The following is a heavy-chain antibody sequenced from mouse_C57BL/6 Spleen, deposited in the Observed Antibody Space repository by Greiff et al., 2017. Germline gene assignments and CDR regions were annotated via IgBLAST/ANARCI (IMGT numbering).Heavy chain of an antibody. CDR3: ARTNSNHAMDY. CDR2: IYPGDGDT. J-gene: IGHJ4*01. D-gene: IGHD2-5*01. Sequence: QVQLKESGPELVKPGASVKISCKASGYAFSSSWMNWVKQRPGKGLEWIGRIYPGDGDTNYNGKFKGKATLTADKSSSTAYMQLSSLTSEDSAVYFCARTNSNHAMDYWGQGTSVTVSS. CDR1: GYAFSSSW. V-gene: IGHV1-82*01.